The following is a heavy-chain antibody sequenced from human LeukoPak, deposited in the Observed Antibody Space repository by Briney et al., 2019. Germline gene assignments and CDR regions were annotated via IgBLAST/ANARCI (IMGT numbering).Heavy chain of an antibody. V-gene: IGHV4-59*01. CDR3: ARLNSSGWYIWFDP. Sequence: PSETLSHTCTVSGGSISSYYWSWIRQPPGKGLEWIGYIYYSGSTNYNPSLKSRVTISVDTSKNQFSLKLSSVTAADTAVYYCARLNSSGWYIWFDPWGQGTLVTVSS. J-gene: IGHJ5*02. D-gene: IGHD6-19*01. CDR2: IYYSGST. CDR1: GGSISSYY.